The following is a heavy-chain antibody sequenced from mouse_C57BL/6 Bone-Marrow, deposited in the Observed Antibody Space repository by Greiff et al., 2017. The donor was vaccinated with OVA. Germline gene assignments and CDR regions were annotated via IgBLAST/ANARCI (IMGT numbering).Heavy chain of an antibody. CDR1: GYTFTSYW. Sequence: VQLQQSGAELAKPGGSVKLSCKASGYTFTSYWMHWVKQRPGQGLEWIGYINPSSGYTKYNQKFKDKATLTADKSSSTAYMQLSSLTYEDSAVYYCAIWFLYWWFDVWGTGTTVTVSS. CDR2: INPSSGYT. V-gene: IGHV1-7*01. CDR3: AIWFLYWWFDV. J-gene: IGHJ1*03. D-gene: IGHD2-2*01.